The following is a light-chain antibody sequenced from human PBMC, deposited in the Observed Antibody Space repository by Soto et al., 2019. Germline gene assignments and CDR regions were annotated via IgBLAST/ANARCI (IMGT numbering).Light chain of an antibody. V-gene: IGKV4-1*01. CDR1: QSVLYSSNNKNY. Sequence: DAVMTQSQDSLAASLGERATINCKSSQSVLYSSNNKNYLAWYQQRPGQPPKLLIYWASSRVSGVPDRFSGSGSGTDFTLTISSLQAEDVAVYYCQQYLHTPRTFGQGTKVDI. J-gene: IGKJ1*01. CDR3: QQYLHTPRT. CDR2: WAS.